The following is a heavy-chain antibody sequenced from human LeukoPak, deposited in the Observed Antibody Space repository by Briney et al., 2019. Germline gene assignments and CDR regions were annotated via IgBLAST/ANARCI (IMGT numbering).Heavy chain of an antibody. J-gene: IGHJ4*02. D-gene: IGHD3-3*01. CDR2: IYWDDDK. Sequence: SGPTLVKPTQTLTLTCTFSGFSLSTSGVGVGWIRQPPGKALESLALIYWDDDKRYSPSLKSRLTITKDNSKNQVVLTMTNMDPVDTATYYCAHLMPVWSGYPTYFDYWGQGTLVTVSS. CDR1: GFSLSTSGVG. V-gene: IGHV2-5*02. CDR3: AHLMPVWSGYPTYFDY.